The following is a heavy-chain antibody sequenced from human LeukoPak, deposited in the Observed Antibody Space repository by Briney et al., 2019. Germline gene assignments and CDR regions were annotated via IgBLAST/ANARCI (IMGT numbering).Heavy chain of an antibody. CDR1: GGSISSYY. V-gene: IGHV4-59*01. Sequence: SETLSLTCTVSGGSISSYYWSWIRQPPGKGLEWIGYIYYSGSTNYNPSLKSRVTISVDTSKNQFSLKLSSVTAADTAVYYCARGGIMITFGGVIALNWLDPWGQGTLVTVSS. CDR3: ARGGIMITFGGVIALNWLDP. D-gene: IGHD3-16*02. J-gene: IGHJ5*02. CDR2: IYYSGST.